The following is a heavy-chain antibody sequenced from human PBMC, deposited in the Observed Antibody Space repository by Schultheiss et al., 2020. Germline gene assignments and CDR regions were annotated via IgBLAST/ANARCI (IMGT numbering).Heavy chain of an antibody. CDR3: DREDINGPGIDS. J-gene: IGHJ4*02. D-gene: IGHD1-14*01. CDR1: GDSVSRNGVA. V-gene: IGHV6-1*01. CDR2: TYYRSKWRY. Sequence: SETLSLTCAISGDSVSRNGVAWNWVRQSPSRGIEWLGRTYYRSKWRYDYAVSVKVRITINPDTSNSQFSLQLYSVTPEDTAMYYCDREDINGPGIDSWGQGTPVTVSS.